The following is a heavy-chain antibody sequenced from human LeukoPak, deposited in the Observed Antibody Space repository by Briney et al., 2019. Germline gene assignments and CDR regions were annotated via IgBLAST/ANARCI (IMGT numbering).Heavy chain of an antibody. V-gene: IGHV3-9*01. CDR1: GFTFDDYA. J-gene: IGHJ4*02. D-gene: IGHD3-10*01. Sequence: GGSLRLSCAASGFTFDDYAMHWVRQPPGKGLEWVSGISWNSGSIVYADSVKGRFTISRDNAKNSLYLQMNSLRPEDTALYYCTKDYGPRLWFGELFDYWGQGILVTVSS. CDR3: TKDYGPRLWFGELFDY. CDR2: ISWNSGSI.